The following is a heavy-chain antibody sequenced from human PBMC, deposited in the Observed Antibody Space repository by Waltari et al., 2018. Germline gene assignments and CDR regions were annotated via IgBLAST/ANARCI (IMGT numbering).Heavy chain of an antibody. CDR1: EFTFSSYE. J-gene: IGHJ5*02. V-gene: IGHV3-48*03. D-gene: IGHD3-9*01. Sequence: EVQLVDSGGGLVQPGGSLRPSCVASEFTFSSYEMNWVRQPPGKGLEWVSYISNSGTTIYYADSVKGRFTISRDNAKNSLYLQMNSLRGEDTAVYYCAKGRYHGRFDLWGQGTLVTVSS. CDR3: AKGRYHGRFDL. CDR2: ISNSGTTI.